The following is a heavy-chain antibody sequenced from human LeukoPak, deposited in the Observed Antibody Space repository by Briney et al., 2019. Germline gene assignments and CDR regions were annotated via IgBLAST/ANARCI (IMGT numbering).Heavy chain of an antibody. CDR1: GGSLSNGSNY. Sequence: PSETLSLTCTVSGGSLSNGSNYWGWIRQPPGKGLEWVGSIYYSGRTYYNSSLKSRVTISVDTSKNQFSLKLSSVTAADTAVYYCARHWLISARTSYYMDVWGKGTTVTVSS. V-gene: IGHV4-39*01. J-gene: IGHJ6*03. D-gene: IGHD6-6*01. CDR2: IYYSGRT. CDR3: ARHWLISARTSYYMDV.